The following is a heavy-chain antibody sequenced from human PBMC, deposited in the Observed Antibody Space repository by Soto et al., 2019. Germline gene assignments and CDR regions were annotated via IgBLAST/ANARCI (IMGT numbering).Heavy chain of an antibody. Sequence: QVQLVQSGAEVKKPGASVKVSCKASGYTFTSYGISWVRQAPGQGLEWMGWISAYNGNTNYAQRLQGRVTMTTDTSTSTANMELRSRRSDDTAVYYCARDDGAVGGTNPFDYWGQGTLVTVSS. CDR3: ARDDGAVGGTNPFDY. V-gene: IGHV1-18*01. D-gene: IGHD6-19*01. CDR2: ISAYNGNT. J-gene: IGHJ4*02. CDR1: GYTFTSYG.